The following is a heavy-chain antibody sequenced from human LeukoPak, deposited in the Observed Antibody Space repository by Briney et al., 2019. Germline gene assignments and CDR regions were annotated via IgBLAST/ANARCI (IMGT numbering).Heavy chain of an antibody. V-gene: IGHV3-23*01. Sequence: GGSLRLSCAASGFTFSSYAMSWVRQAPGKGLEWVSAISGSGGSTYYADSVKGRFTISRDNSKNTLYLQMNSLRAEDTAVYYCARYSSYYYDSSGYYSGGFDYWGQGTLVTVSS. CDR3: ARYSSYYYDSSGYYSGGFDY. CDR1: GFTFSSYA. D-gene: IGHD3-22*01. CDR2: ISGSGGST. J-gene: IGHJ4*02.